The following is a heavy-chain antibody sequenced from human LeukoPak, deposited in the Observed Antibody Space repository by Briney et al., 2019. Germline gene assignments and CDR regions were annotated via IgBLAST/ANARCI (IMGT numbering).Heavy chain of an antibody. V-gene: IGHV1-69*05. CDR1: GGTFSSYA. CDR3: ARASSRDEYYYYYMDV. Sequence: SVKVSCKASGGTFSSYAISWVRQAPGQGLEWMGGIIPIFGTANYAQKFQDRVTITTDESTSTAYMELSSLRSEDTAVYYCARASSRDEYYYYYMDVWGKGTTVTVSS. D-gene: IGHD2-2*01. J-gene: IGHJ6*03. CDR2: IIPIFGTA.